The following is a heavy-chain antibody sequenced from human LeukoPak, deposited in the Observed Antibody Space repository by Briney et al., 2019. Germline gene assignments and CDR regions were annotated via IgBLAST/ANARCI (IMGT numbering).Heavy chain of an antibody. CDR1: GGSISSGGYS. Sequence: TLSLTCAVSGGSISSGGYSWSWIRQPPGKGLEWIGNIYHSGSTYYNPSLKSRVTISVDRSKNQSSLKLSSVTAADTAVYYCARGERYFDGENYFDYWGQGTLVTVSS. V-gene: IGHV4-30-2*01. D-gene: IGHD3-9*01. J-gene: IGHJ4*02. CDR2: IYHSGST. CDR3: ARGERYFDGENYFDY.